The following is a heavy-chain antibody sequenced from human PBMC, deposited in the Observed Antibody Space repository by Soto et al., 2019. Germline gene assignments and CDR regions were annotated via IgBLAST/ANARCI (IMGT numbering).Heavy chain of an antibody. Sequence: QVQLLQSGAEVKRPGASVKVSCKASGYTFTNYGITWVRQAPGQGLEWMGWIGPYNGNTHYTQRLQGRVTMTTDTYTSTAYMELRGLRSDDTAVYYCARLRQLVGYFYYYMDVWGTGTTFTVSS. CDR3: ARLRQLVGYFYYYMDV. CDR1: GYTFTNYG. D-gene: IGHD6-6*01. V-gene: IGHV1-18*01. J-gene: IGHJ6*03. CDR2: IGPYNGNT.